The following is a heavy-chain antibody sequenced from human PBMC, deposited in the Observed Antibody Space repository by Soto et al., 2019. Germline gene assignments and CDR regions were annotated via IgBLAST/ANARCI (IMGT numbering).Heavy chain of an antibody. J-gene: IGHJ4*02. D-gene: IGHD6-13*01. Sequence: SETLSLTCSVSGGSMRSYYWNWIRQPPGGGLEWIGYVYHSGSTNYNPSLKSRVSMSVDVSRNHFSLTLHSVTAADTAVYFCTSSYSASSSPDYWGQGTLVTVSS. CDR1: GGSMRSYY. V-gene: IGHV4-59*01. CDR3: TSSYSASSSPDY. CDR2: VYHSGST.